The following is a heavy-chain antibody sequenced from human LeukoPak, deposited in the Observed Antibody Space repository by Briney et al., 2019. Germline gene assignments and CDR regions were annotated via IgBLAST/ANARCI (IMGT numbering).Heavy chain of an antibody. CDR1: GYTFTSYG. Sequence: ASVKVSCRASGYTFTSYGNSWVRQAPGQGLEWMGWISAYNGNTDYAQKLQGRVTMTTDTSTSTAYMELRSLRSDDTAVYYCARVTQTDYDFDYWGQGTLVTVSS. V-gene: IGHV1-18*01. J-gene: IGHJ4*02. D-gene: IGHD4-17*01. CDR3: ARVTQTDYDFDY. CDR2: ISAYNGNT.